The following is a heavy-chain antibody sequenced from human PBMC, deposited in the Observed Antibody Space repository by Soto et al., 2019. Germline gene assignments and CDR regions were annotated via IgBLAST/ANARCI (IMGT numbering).Heavy chain of an antibody. J-gene: IGHJ6*03. D-gene: IGHD3-10*01. CDR2: INHSGST. CDR1: GGSFNGYY. Sequence: SGTLSLTCAVYGGSFNGYYWSCIRQPPGKGLEWIGEINHSGSTNYNPSLKSRVTISVDTSKTQFSLKLSSVTAADTAVYYCARGKSKLLRFGAGNYTDVCGKATMRTVSS. CDR3: ARGKSKLLRFGAGNYTDV. V-gene: IGHV4-34*01.